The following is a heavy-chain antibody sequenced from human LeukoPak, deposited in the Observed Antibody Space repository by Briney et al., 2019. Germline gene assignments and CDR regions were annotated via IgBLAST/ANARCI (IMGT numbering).Heavy chain of an antibody. CDR3: AAGLRQGGVEDY. CDR1: GFTFSSYG. Sequence: GGSLRLSCAASGFTFSSYGMHWVRQAPGKGLEWVAVIWYDGSNKYYADSVKGRFTISRDNSKNTLYLQMNSLRAEDTAVYYCAAGLRQGGVEDYWGQGTLVTVSS. J-gene: IGHJ4*02. CDR2: IWYDGSNK. V-gene: IGHV3-33*01. D-gene: IGHD3-16*01.